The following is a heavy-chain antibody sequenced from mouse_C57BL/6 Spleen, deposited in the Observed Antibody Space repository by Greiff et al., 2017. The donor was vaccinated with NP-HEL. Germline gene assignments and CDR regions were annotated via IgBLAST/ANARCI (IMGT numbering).Heavy chain of an antibody. CDR3: ASSVVYGSSYYAMDY. J-gene: IGHJ4*01. Sequence: QVQLQQPGAELVMPGASVKLSCKASGYTFTSYWMHWVKQRPGQGLEWIGEIDPSDSYTNYNQKFKGKATLTVDKSSSTAYMQLSSLTSGDSAVYYCASSVVYGSSYYAMDYWGQGTSVTVSS. CDR2: IDPSDSYT. D-gene: IGHD1-1*01. CDR1: GYTFTSYW. V-gene: IGHV1-69*01.